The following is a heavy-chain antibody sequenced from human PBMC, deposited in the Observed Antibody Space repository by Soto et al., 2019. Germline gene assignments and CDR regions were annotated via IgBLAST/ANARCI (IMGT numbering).Heavy chain of an antibody. D-gene: IGHD3-10*01. V-gene: IGHV3-30*04. CDR2: ISRDGSNK. J-gene: IGHJ4*02. CDR1: GFTFSGYA. CDR3: ARSRNSAVADSFDF. Sequence: PGGSLRLSCAASGFTFSGYAIHWVRQAPGKGLEWVAVISRDGSNKYYVDSVKGRFTISRDNSKNTLYLQMNSLRDEDTAVYYCARSRNSAVADSFDFWGQGTLVTVSS.